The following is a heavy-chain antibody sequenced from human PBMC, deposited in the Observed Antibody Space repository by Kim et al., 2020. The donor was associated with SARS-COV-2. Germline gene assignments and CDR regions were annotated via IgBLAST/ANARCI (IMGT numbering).Heavy chain of an antibody. J-gene: IGHJ4*02. CDR1: GGSISSGGYY. CDR3: ARTPGECSGGSCYQVDY. D-gene: IGHD2-15*01. V-gene: IGHV4-31*03. Sequence: SETLSLTCTVSGGSISSGGYYWSWIRQHPGKGLEWIGYIYYSGSTYDNPSLKSRVTMSVDTSKNQFTLKLSSVTAAATAVYYCARTPGECSGGSCYQVDYWGQGTPVTASS. CDR2: IYYSGST.